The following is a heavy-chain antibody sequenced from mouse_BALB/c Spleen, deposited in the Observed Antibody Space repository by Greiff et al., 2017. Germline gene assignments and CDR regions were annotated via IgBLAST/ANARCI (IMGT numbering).Heavy chain of an antibody. V-gene: IGHV5-17*02. J-gene: IGHJ3*01. D-gene: IGHD2-4*01. Sequence: EVQLMESGGGLVQPGGSRKLSCAASGFTFSSFGMHWVRQAPEKGLEWVAYISSGSSTIYYADTVKGRFTISRDNPKNTLFLQMTSLRSEDTAMYYCARSYDYDGGWFAYWGQGTLVTVSA. CDR3: ARSYDYDGGWFAY. CDR2: ISSGSSTI. CDR1: GFTFSSFG.